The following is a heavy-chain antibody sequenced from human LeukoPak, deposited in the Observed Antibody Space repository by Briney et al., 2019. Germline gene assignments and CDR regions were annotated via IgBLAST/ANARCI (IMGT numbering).Heavy chain of an antibody. V-gene: IGHV3-33*01. CDR3: ASEKYHTGNHTTPDY. D-gene: IGHD1-14*01. CDR1: GFNFGSFG. J-gene: IGHJ4*02. Sequence: PGRSLRLSCAASGFNFGSFGMHWVRQAPGKGLEWVAVIWYDGSHQYYVDSVKGRFTVSRDNSKNTLFLQMNSLRVEETAVYYCASEKYHTGNHTTPDYWGQGTLVTVSS. CDR2: IWYDGSHQ.